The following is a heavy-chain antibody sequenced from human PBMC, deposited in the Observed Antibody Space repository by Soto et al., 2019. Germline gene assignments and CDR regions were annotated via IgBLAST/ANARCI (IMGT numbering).Heavy chain of an antibody. CDR1: GGSISSYY. CDR2: IYYSGST. Sequence: QVQLQESGPGLVKPSETLSLTCTVSGGSISSYYWSWIRQPPGKGLEWIGYIYYSGSTKYNPSLKSRVTISVDTSKNQFSLKLSSVTAADTAVYYCARLDTYGSGSYVWANWFDPWGQGTLVTVSS. CDR3: ARLDTYGSGSYVWANWFDP. V-gene: IGHV4-59*08. J-gene: IGHJ5*02. D-gene: IGHD3-10*01.